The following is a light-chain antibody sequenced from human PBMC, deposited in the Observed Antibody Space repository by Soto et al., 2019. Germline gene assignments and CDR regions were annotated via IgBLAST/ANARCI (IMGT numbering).Light chain of an antibody. CDR3: QQYGSSGT. CDR1: QSVSRY. Sequence: IVLTQSPATLSLSPGDRATLSCRASQSVSRYLAWYQQKPGQAPRLLIYDSFNRATGIPDRFSGSGSGTEFTLTISRLESEDFAVYYCQQYGSSGTFGQGTKVDI. CDR2: DSF. J-gene: IGKJ1*01. V-gene: IGKV3-20*01.